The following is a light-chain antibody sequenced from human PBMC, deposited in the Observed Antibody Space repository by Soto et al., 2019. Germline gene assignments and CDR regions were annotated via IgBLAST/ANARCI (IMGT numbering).Light chain of an antibody. Sequence: DIQVTQSPPTLSASVGDRVTITCRASQTISTWMAWYQQKPGKAPKLLVYDASTLQSGVASRFSGSGSGTEFTLIISGLQPDESATYDCQQYTNTNNPWMFGQGTKVEI. CDR2: DAS. J-gene: IGKJ1*01. CDR3: QQYTNTNNPWM. V-gene: IGKV1-5*01. CDR1: QTISTW.